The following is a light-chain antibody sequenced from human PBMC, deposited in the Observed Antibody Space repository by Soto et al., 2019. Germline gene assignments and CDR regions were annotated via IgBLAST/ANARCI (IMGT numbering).Light chain of an antibody. J-gene: IGKJ1*01. V-gene: IGKV1-39*01. CDR3: QQSYTTWT. CDR1: QSISNF. Sequence: DIQMTQSPSSLSASVGDRVTITCRASQSISNFLAWYQQKPGKAPKLLIYAASRLHSGVLSRFGGSGSRADYTLNISSRQPEDFATYICQQSYTTWTVGQGQKVDIK. CDR2: AAS.